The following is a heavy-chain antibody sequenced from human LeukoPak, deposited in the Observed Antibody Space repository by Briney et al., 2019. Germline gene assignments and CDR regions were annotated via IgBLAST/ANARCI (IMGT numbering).Heavy chain of an antibody. V-gene: IGHV1-18*01. D-gene: IGHD1-26*01. J-gene: IGHJ6*02. CDR3: AGSQVGATPGYYYYYGMDV. Sequence: ASVKVSCKASGHTFTSYGITWVRQAPGQGLEWLGWISAYNGKTDSAQKVQGRVTMTTDTSTTTAYMELRSLRSDDTAVYYCAGSQVGATPGYYYYYGMDVWGQGTPVTVSS. CDR2: ISAYNGKT. CDR1: GHTFTSYG.